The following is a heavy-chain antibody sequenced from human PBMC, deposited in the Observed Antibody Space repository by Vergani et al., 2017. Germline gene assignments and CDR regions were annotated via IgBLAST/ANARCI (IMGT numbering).Heavy chain of an antibody. V-gene: IGHV1-46*03. CDR2: INPSGGQT. J-gene: IGHJ6*03. D-gene: IGHD3-9*01. Sequence: QVQVVQSGAEVKKSGASVKVSCKTSGYTFSNYYMHWVRQAPGQGLEWMVIINPSGGQTNYAKKFQGRVTMTRDTSTSTVYMELSSLRSEDTAIYYCARGDYGILTGYLNYYYYYMDVWGKGTTVTVSS. CDR1: GYTFSNYY. CDR3: ARGDYGILTGYLNYYYYYMDV.